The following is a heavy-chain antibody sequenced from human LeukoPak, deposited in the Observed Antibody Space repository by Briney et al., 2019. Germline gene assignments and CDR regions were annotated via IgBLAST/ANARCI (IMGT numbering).Heavy chain of an antibody. V-gene: IGHV3-30-3*01. Sequence: GRSLRLSCAASGFTFSSYAMHWVRQAPGKGLEWVAVISYDGSNKYYADSVKGRFTISRDNSKNPLYLQMNSLRAEDTAVYYCAREGMKYQLLFAFDIWGQGTMVTVSS. D-gene: IGHD2-2*01. CDR3: AREGMKYQLLFAFDI. CDR1: GFTFSSYA. J-gene: IGHJ3*02. CDR2: ISYDGSNK.